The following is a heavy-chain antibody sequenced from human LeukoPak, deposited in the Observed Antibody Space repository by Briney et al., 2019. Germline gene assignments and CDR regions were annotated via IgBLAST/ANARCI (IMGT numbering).Heavy chain of an antibody. Sequence: SVKVSCKASGGTFISYAISWVRQAPGQGLEWMGGIIPIFGTANYAQKFQGRVTITADESTGTAYMELSSLRSEDTAVYYCARAAPYDSSGLLFDPWGQGTLVTVSS. D-gene: IGHD3-22*01. CDR3: ARAAPYDSSGLLFDP. CDR1: GGTFISYA. V-gene: IGHV1-69*13. J-gene: IGHJ5*02. CDR2: IIPIFGTA.